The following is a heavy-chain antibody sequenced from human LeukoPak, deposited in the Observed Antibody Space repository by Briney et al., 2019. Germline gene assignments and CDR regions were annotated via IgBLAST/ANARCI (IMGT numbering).Heavy chain of an antibody. CDR2: INPNSGGT. D-gene: IGHD2-15*01. V-gene: IGHV1-2*02. CDR1: GYTFTGYY. J-gene: IGHJ5*02. Sequence: ASVKVSCKASGYTFTGYYMHWVRQAPGQGLEWMGWINPNSGGTNYAQKFQGRVTMTRDTSISTAYMELSRLRSDDTAVYYCARDRTHCSGGSCYLWWFYPWGQGTLVTVSS. CDR3: ARDRTHCSGGSCYLWWFYP.